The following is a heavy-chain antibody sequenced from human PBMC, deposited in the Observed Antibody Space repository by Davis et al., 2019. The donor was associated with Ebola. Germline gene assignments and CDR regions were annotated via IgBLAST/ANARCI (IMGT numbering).Heavy chain of an antibody. CDR1: GGSISSYY. Sequence: MPSETLSLTCTVSGGSISSYYWSWIRQPPGKGLEWIGYIYYSGSTNYNPSLKSRVTISVDTSKNQFSLKLSSVTAADTAVYYCARWEYQLLFNWFDPWGQGTLVTVSS. V-gene: IGHV4-59*01. CDR3: ARWEYQLLFNWFDP. D-gene: IGHD2-2*01. CDR2: IYYSGST. J-gene: IGHJ5*02.